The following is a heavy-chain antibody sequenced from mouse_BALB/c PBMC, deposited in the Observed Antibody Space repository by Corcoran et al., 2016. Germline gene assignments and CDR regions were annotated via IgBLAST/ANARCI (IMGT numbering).Heavy chain of an antibody. V-gene: IGHV14-3*02. CDR1: GFNIKDTY. D-gene: IGHD1-1*02. CDR3: ARKSGGNYYAMDY. Sequence: EVQLQQSGAELVKPGASVKLSCTASGFNIKDTYMHWVKQRPEQGLEWIGRIDPANGNTKYDPKFQGKATITADTSSNTAYLQLSSLTSEDTAVDYCARKSGGNYYAMDYWGQGTSVTVSS. J-gene: IGHJ4*01. CDR2: IDPANGNT.